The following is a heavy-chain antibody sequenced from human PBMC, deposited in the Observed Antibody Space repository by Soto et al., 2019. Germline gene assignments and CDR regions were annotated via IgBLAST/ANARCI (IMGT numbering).Heavy chain of an antibody. V-gene: IGHV3-30*18. CDR3: AKDQEYSSFDY. J-gene: IGHJ4*02. CDR2: ISYDGSNK. D-gene: IGHD6-6*01. Sequence: GGSLRLSCAASGFTFSSYGMHWVRQAPGKGLEWVAVISYDGSNKYYADSVKGRFTISRDNSKNTLYLQMNSLRAEDTAVYYCAKDQEYSSFDYWGQGTLVTVS. CDR1: GFTFSSYG.